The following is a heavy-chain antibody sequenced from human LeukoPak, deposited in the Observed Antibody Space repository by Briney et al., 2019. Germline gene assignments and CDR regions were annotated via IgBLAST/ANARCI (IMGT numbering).Heavy chain of an antibody. V-gene: IGHV3-23*01. J-gene: IGHJ4*02. CDR1: GFTFSSYA. CDR3: AKDPGGYGDNRNPRDY. CDR2: ISGSGGST. Sequence: GGSLRLSCAASGFTFSSYAMSWVRQAPGKGLEWVSSISGSGGSTYYADSVKGRFTISRDNSKNTLYLQMSSLRAEDTAVYYCAKDPGGYGDNRNPRDYWGQGTLVTVSP. D-gene: IGHD4-17*01.